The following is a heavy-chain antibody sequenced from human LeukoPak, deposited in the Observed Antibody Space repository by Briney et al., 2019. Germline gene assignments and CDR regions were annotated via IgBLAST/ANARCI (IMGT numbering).Heavy chain of an antibody. CDR2: IYSGGST. J-gene: IGHJ4*02. V-gene: IGHV3-53*01. CDR3: ARDHYDSSGSDY. Sequence: GGSLRLSCAASGFTVSSNYMCWVRQAPGKGLEWVSVIYSGGSTYYADSVKGRFTIFRDNSKNTLYLQMNSLRAEDTAVYYCARDHYDSSGSDYWGQGTLVTVSS. CDR1: GFTVSSNY. D-gene: IGHD3-22*01.